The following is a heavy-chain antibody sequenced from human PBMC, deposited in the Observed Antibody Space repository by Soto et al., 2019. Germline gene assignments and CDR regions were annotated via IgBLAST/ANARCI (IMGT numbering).Heavy chain of an antibody. J-gene: IGHJ5*02. Sequence: QVQLVQSGAEVKKPGSSVKVSCKASGGTFSSYAISWVRQAPGQGLEWMGGIIPIFGTANYAQKFQGRVTITADKSTSTAYMKLSSLRSEDTAVYYCARVRDIVVVPAAIPYNWFDPWGQGTLVTVSS. CDR1: GGTFSSYA. D-gene: IGHD2-2*02. V-gene: IGHV1-69*06. CDR3: ARVRDIVVVPAAIPYNWFDP. CDR2: IIPIFGTA.